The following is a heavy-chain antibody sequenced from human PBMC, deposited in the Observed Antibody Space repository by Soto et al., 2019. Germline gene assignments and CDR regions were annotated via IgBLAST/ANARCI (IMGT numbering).Heavy chain of an antibody. CDR1: GYTFTSYG. Sequence: GASVKVSCKASGYTFTSYGISWGRQAPGQGLEWMGWISAYNGNTNYAQKLQGRVTMTTDTSTSTAYMELRSLRSDDTAVYYCARGALTFYGGLGWFDYWGQGTLVTVSS. D-gene: IGHD4-17*01. CDR2: ISAYNGNT. J-gene: IGHJ4*02. CDR3: ARGALTFYGGLGWFDY. V-gene: IGHV1-18*01.